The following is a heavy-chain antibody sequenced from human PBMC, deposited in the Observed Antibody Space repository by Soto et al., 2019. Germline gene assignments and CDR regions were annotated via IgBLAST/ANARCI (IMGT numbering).Heavy chain of an antibody. CDR1: GFTFSSDW. D-gene: IGHD2-8*01. CDR3: AAGPAVGVQIEY. Sequence: GGSLRLSCAASGFTFSSDWMHWVRQAPGKGLEWVSAISRSGDNTYYADSVKGRFTISRDNSKNTLYLQMNSLRAEDTAVYYCAAGPAVGVQIEYWGQGTLVTVSS. CDR2: ISRSGDNT. V-gene: IGHV3-23*01. J-gene: IGHJ4*02.